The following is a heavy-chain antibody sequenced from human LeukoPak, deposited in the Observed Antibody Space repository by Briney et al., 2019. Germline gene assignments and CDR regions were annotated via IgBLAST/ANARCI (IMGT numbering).Heavy chain of an antibody. CDR3: ARELRSGNSYGSGYFDY. CDR2: ISYDGKRE. D-gene: IGHD5-18*01. V-gene: IGHV3-30*09. J-gene: IGHJ4*02. CDR1: GFTFSYHS. Sequence: PERSLRLSCVASGFTFSYHSMHWVRQAPGKGLEWVAVISYDGKREYYADSVKGRFAISRDNSRNTVYLQMNSLRAEDTAVHFCARELRSGNSYGSGYFDYWGQGAVITVSS.